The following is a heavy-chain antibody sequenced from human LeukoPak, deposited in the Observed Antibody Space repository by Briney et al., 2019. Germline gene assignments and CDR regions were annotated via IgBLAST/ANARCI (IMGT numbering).Heavy chain of an antibody. CDR3: ARVGAVAVAFDI. D-gene: IGHD6-19*01. J-gene: IGHJ3*02. V-gene: IGHV3-53*01. CDR2: IYSGGST. CDR1: GFTVSSNY. Sequence: GGSLRLSCAASGFTVSSNYMSWVRQAPGKGLEWVSVIYSGGSTYYADSVKGRFPISRDNSKNTLYLQMNSLRAEDTAVYYCARVGAVAVAFDIWGQGTMVTVSS.